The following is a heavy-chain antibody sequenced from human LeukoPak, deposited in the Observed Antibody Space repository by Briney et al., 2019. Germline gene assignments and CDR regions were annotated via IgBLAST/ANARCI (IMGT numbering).Heavy chain of an antibody. V-gene: IGHV3-30*18. Sequence: GRSLTLSCPAYGFTFSSYGMHWVRHAPGDGLEWVAVISYDGSNKYYADSVKGRFTISRDNSKNTLYLQMNSLRAEDTAVYYCAKGDAVITYYFDYWGQGTLVTVSS. CDR2: ISYDGSNK. CDR1: GFTFSSYG. CDR3: AKGDAVITYYFDY. J-gene: IGHJ4*02. D-gene: IGHD3-22*01.